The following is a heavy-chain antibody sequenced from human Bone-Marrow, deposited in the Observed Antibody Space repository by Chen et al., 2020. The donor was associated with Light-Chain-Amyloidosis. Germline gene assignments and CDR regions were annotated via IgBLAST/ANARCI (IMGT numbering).Heavy chain of an antibody. CDR2: FLHSGRT. CDR3: ARQSGGLTDI. Sequence: QVQLQESGPGLVQPWETLSLRCTISGGSISSSSYYWGWVRQPPGEGLEWIGSFLHSGRTYYNPSLKSRVTISVDTSKSQVSLRLSSVTAADTAVYYCARQSGGLTDIWGQGTLVTVSS. D-gene: IGHD3-9*01. CDR1: GGSISSSSYY. J-gene: IGHJ4*02. V-gene: IGHV4-39*01.